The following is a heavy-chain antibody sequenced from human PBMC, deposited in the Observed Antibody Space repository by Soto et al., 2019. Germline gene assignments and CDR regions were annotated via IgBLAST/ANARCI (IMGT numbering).Heavy chain of an antibody. CDR2: IYYSGNT. J-gene: IGHJ4*02. D-gene: IGHD2-2*01. CDR3: ARGYCSSTSCYEFDY. V-gene: IGHV4-61*08. Sequence: PSETLSLTCTVSGGSISSGDYYWSWIRQPPGKGLEWIGSIYYSGNTNYSPSLKSRVTISVDTSKKQFSLKLTSVTAADTAMYYCARGYCSSTSCYEFDYWGQGTLVTVSS. CDR1: GGSISSGDYY.